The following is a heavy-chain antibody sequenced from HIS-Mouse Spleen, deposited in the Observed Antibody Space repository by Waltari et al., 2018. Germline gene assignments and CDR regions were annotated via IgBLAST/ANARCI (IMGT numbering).Heavy chain of an antibody. CDR1: GCTFSSYG. V-gene: IGHV3-30*18. CDR2: RAYDRSNK. J-gene: IGHJ4*02. CDR3: AKDKHHAFDY. Sequence: QVQLVESGGGVVQPGRSLRLSCAASGCTFSSYGMHWVRQAPGKGLGWVAVRAYDRSNKYYADSVKGRFTISRDNSKNTLYLQMNSLRAEDTAVYYCAKDKHHAFDYLGQGTLVTVSS.